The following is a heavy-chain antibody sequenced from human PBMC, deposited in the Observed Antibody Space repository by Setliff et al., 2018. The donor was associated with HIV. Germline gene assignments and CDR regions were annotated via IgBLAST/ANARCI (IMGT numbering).Heavy chain of an antibody. CDR3: AHTPVSWDQYFFDY. CDR1: GFSLSTSGVG. CDR2: IYWNDHK. J-gene: IGHJ4*02. V-gene: IGHV2-5*01. D-gene: IGHD1-26*01. Sequence: PTLVNPTQTLTLTCTFSGFSLSTSGVGVGWIRQPPGKALEWLAVIYWNDHKYYSPSLRSRLTVTRDASKNQVVLTVTNVAPVDTATYFCAHTPVSWDQYFFDYWGQGTLVTVSS.